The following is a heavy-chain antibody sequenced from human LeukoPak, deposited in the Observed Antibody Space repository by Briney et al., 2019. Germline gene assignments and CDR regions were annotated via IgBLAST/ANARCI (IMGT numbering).Heavy chain of an antibody. CDR2: INHSGST. CDR1: GGSFSGYY. Sequence: SGTLSLTCAVYGGSFSGYYWSWIRQPPGKGLEWIGEINHSGSTNYNPSLKSRVTISVDTSKNQFSLKLSSVTAADTAVYYCARGASGSNNWFDPWGQGTLVTVSS. D-gene: IGHD1-26*01. V-gene: IGHV4-34*01. CDR3: ARGASGSNNWFDP. J-gene: IGHJ5*01.